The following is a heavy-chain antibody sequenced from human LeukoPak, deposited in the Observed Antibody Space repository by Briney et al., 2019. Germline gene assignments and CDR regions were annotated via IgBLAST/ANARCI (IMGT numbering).Heavy chain of an antibody. CDR1: GGSISSGDYY. V-gene: IGHV4-30-4*08. D-gene: IGHD3-3*01. CDR3: ARGDDFWSVKDY. CDR2: INHSGST. Sequence: SQTLSLTCTVSGGSISSGDYYWSWIRQPPGKGLEWIGEINHSGSTNYNPSLKSRVTISVDTSKNQFSLKLSSVTAADTAVYYCARGDDFWSVKDYWGQGTLVTVSS. J-gene: IGHJ4*02.